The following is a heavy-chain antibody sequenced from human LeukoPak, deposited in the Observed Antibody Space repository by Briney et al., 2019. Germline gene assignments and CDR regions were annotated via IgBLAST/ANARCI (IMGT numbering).Heavy chain of an antibody. CDR1: GYTLTELS. Sequence: ASVKVSCKVSGYTLTELSMHWVRQAPGKGLEWMGGFDPEDGETIYAQKFQGRVTMTEDASTDTAYMELSSLRSEDTAVYYCATCRAEAALGLYYYMDVWGKGTTVTVSS. J-gene: IGHJ6*03. CDR2: FDPEDGET. D-gene: IGHD6-13*01. V-gene: IGHV1-24*01. CDR3: ATCRAEAALGLYYYMDV.